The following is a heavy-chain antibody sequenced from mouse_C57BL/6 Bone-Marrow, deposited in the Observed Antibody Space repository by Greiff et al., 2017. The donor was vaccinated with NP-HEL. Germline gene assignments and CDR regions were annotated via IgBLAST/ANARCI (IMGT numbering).Heavy chain of an antibody. V-gene: IGHV1-81*01. CDR3: ARSGLRRPYWYFDV. CDR1: GYTFTSYG. CDR2: IYPRSGNT. J-gene: IGHJ1*03. D-gene: IGHD2-4*01. Sequence: VKLQESGAELARPGASVKLSCKASGYTFTSYGISWVKQRTGQGLEWIGEIYPRSGNTYYNEKFKGKATLTADKSSSTAYMELRSLTSEDSAVYFCARSGLRRPYWYFDVWGTGTTVTVSS.